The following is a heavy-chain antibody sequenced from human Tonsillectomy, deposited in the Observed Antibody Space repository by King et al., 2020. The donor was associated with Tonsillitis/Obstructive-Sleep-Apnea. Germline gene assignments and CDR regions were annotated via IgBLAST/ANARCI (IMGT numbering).Heavy chain of an antibody. J-gene: IGHJ6*03. D-gene: IGHD3-3*01. Sequence: TLKESGPVLVKPTETLTLTCTVSGFSLSNARMGVNWIRQSPGKALERLAHIFSNDEKSYTTTLRSRLTVSKDTAKSQVVLIMTNMDPVDTATYYCARMTLWSGYSYYMDVWGKGTTVTVSS. CDR3: ARMTLWSGYSYYMDV. CDR2: IFSNDEK. V-gene: IGHV2-26*01. CDR1: GFSLSNARMG.